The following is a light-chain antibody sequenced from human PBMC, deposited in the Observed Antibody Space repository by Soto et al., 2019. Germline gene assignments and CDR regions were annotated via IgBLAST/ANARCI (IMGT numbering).Light chain of an antibody. V-gene: IGLV1-51*01. CDR3: ETWDSSVRAVV. CDR1: SSNIGTNY. J-gene: IGLJ2*01. Sequence: QSVLTQPPSVSAAPGQKVTISCSGSSSNIGTNYVSWYQQLPGTAPKVLIYDNGKRPSGIPDRFSGSKSGTSATLVITGLQTGDEADYYCETWDSSVRAVVFGGGTKLTVL. CDR2: DNG.